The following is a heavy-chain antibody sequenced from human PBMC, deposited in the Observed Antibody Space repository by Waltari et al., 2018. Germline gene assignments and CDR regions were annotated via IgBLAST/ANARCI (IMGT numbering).Heavy chain of an antibody. CDR3: ARGLLAVAASGWFDP. Sequence: EVQLVESGGGLVKPGGSLRLSCAASGFTFSSYSMNWVRQAPGKGLEWVSSIRCSRSYRYYADSLKGRFTMSRDNAKNSLYLQLNSLRAEDTAVYYCARGLLAVAASGWFDPWGQGTLVTVSS. CDR2: IRCSRSYR. D-gene: IGHD6-19*01. J-gene: IGHJ5*02. CDR1: GFTFSSYS. V-gene: IGHV3-21*01.